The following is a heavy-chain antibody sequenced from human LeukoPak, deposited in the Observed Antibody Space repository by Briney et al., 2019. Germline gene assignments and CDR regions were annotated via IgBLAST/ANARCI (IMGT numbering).Heavy chain of an antibody. CDR3: ARSITTFGRIIDRFVY. Sequence: GGSLRLSCAASGFAFSSYSLNWVRQVPGKGLEWVSCIASNSEYKYYADSVKGRFTISRDSAKNSVYLQMNSLRTDDTAVYYCARSITTFGRIIDRFVYWGQGILVTVSS. CDR2: IASNSEYK. D-gene: IGHD3-3*01. CDR1: GFAFSSYS. V-gene: IGHV3-21*06. J-gene: IGHJ4*02.